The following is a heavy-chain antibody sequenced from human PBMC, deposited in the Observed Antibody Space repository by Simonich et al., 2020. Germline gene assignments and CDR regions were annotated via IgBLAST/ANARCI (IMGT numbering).Heavy chain of an antibody. CDR1: GFTFSSYS. J-gene: IGHJ3*02. Sequence: EVQLVESGGGLVQPGGSLRLSCAASGFTFSSYSMNWVRQAPGKGLEWVSYIRSSSSTIYYADAVQGRFTISRDNAKNSLYLQMNSLRGEDTAVYYCARDSSYYAFDIWGQGTMVTVSS. D-gene: IGHD5-12*01. V-gene: IGHV3-48*01. CDR3: ARDSSYYAFDI. CDR2: IRSSSSTI.